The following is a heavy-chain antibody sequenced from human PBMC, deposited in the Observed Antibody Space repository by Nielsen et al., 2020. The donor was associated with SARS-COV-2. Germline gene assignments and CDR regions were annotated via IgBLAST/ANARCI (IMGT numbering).Heavy chain of an antibody. D-gene: IGHD3-22*01. CDR3: VRVRDDGYYYDTGPFDY. CDR1: GFTFSNYG. J-gene: IGHJ4*02. Sequence: GESLKISCAASGFTFSNYGMNWVRQLPGKGLAWVAHINSDGSKANYAESVKGRFTISRDNAENTQFLHMNSLRADDTAVYYCVRVRDDGYYYDTGPFDYWGQGTLVTVSS. V-gene: IGHV3-74*01. CDR2: INSDGSKA.